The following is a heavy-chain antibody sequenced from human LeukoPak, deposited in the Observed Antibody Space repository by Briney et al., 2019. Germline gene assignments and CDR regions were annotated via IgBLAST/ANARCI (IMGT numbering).Heavy chain of an antibody. V-gene: IGHV1-18*04. Sequence: ASVKVSCKASGYTFTSDGISWVRQAPGQGLECMGWISAYNGNTNYAQKLQGRVTMTTDTSTSTAYMELRSLRSDDTAVYYCARACILTGYCTFDYWGQGTLVTVSS. CDR2: ISAYNGNT. CDR3: ARACILTGYCTFDY. J-gene: IGHJ4*02. CDR1: GYTFTSDG. D-gene: IGHD3-9*01.